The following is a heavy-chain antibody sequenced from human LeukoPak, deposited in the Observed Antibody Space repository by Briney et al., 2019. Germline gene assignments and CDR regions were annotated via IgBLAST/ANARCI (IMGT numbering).Heavy chain of an antibody. CDR2: ITGGHGAT. CDR3: ARDRSTDAISEY. CDR1: GFNFNTYT. D-gene: IGHD1-1*01. J-gene: IGHJ4*02. V-gene: IGHV3-23*01. Sequence: GGSLRLSCSASGFNFNTYTLTWVRQTPGKRPEWLSAITGGHGATYYADSVRGRFTITRDDSRNTFYLDMSGLRAEDTAVYYCARDRSTDAISEYWGQGTLVAVSS.